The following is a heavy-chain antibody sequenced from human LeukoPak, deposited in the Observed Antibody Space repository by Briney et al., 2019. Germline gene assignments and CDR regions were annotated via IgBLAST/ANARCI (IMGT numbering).Heavy chain of an antibody. V-gene: IGHV1-69*05. Sequence: ASVKVSCKASGGTFSSYAISLVRQAPGQGLEWMGRIIPIFGTANYAQKFQGRVTITTDESTSTAYMELSSLRSEDTAVYYCARDREATLGYWGQGTLVTVSS. D-gene: IGHD5-12*01. J-gene: IGHJ4*02. CDR2: IIPIFGTA. CDR1: GGTFSSYA. CDR3: ARDREATLGY.